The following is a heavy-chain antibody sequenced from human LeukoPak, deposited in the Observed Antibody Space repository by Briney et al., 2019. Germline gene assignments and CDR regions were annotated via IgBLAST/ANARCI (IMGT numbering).Heavy chain of an antibody. D-gene: IGHD5-12*01. CDR2: ISPGGDIK. Sequence: GGSLRLSCAASGFTFNRYGMNWVRQAPGKGLEWVSGISPGGDIKYYADSVKGRFVISRDNSKNTVYLQMNSLRVDDTARYYCAQDGAWLRFDHWGQGTLVTVSS. CDR1: GFTFNRYG. V-gene: IGHV3-23*01. CDR3: AQDGAWLRFDH. J-gene: IGHJ4*02.